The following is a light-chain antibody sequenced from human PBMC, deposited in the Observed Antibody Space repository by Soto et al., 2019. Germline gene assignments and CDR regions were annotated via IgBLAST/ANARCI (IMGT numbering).Light chain of an antibody. CDR2: KAS. J-gene: IGKJ4*01. CDR3: HQYNTYVLT. Sequence: DIQMTQSPSTLSASVGDRVTITCRASQSISDWVAWYQQKPGKAPNLLIHKASTLADGVPSGFSGRGSGTEFTLTISSLRPDDFATYYCHQYNTYVLTFGGGTKVEIK. V-gene: IGKV1-5*03. CDR1: QSISDW.